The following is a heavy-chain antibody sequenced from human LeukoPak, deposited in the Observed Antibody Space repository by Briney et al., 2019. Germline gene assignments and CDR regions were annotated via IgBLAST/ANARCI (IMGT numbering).Heavy chain of an antibody. D-gene: IGHD6-19*01. V-gene: IGHV3-7*01. J-gene: IGHJ4*02. CDR3: ASSVEQWLVREIY. CDR1: GFTLSCYW. Sequence: GGSMTLSSSAAGFTLSCYWMIWVRQAAGRGREWVDNIKRDGSEKHYVDSVKGRFIISRDNAKNSLFLQMSSLRVEDTAVYYCASSVEQWLVREIYWGQGTLVTVSS. CDR2: IKRDGSEK.